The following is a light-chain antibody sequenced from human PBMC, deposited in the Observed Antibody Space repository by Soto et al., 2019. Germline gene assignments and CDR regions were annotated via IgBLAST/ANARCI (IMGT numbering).Light chain of an antibody. J-gene: IGKJ1*01. CDR3: QQYDTYVWT. Sequence: EIVLTQSTGTLSLSPGERATLSCRASQSVSSSYLAWYQQKPGQAPRLLIYGASRRATGIPDRFSGTGSGTDFTLTITSLQPDDSATYYCQQYDTYVWTFGQGTKV. V-gene: IGKV3-20*01. CDR1: QSVSSSY. CDR2: GAS.